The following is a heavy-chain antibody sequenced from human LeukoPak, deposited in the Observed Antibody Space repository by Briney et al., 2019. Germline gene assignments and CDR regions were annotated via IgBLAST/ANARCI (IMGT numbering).Heavy chain of an antibody. CDR2: ISAYNGNT. D-gene: IGHD3-3*01. Sequence: GASVKVSCKASGYTLTSYGISWVRQAPGQGLEWMGWISAYNGNTNYAQKLQGRVTMTTDTSTSTAYMELRSLRSDDTAVYYCARVWAVYDFWSGYYSAPNWFDPWGQGTLVTVSS. J-gene: IGHJ5*02. CDR3: ARVWAVYDFWSGYYSAPNWFDP. CDR1: GYTLTSYG. V-gene: IGHV1-18*01.